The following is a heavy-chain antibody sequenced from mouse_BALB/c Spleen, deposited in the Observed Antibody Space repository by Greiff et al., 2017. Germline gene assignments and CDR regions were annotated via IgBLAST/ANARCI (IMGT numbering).Heavy chain of an antibody. Sequence: VKLQQSGPGLVQPSQTLSLTCTVSGFSLTSYGVHWVRQSPGKGLEWLGVIWSGGSTDYNAAFISRLSISKDTSKVQVFFKMNSLQANDTAIYYFARRGYRYEMAIYYAMDYWGQGTSVTVSS. CDR2: IWSGGST. J-gene: IGHJ4*01. D-gene: IGHD2-14*01. CDR1: GFSLTSYG. V-gene: IGHV2-2*02. CDR3: ARRGYRYEMAIYYAMDY.